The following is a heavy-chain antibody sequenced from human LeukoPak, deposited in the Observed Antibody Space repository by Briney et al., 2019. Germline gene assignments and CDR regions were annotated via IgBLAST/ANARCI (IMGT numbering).Heavy chain of an antibody. CDR2: IYTSGST. CDR1: GGSISSYY. D-gene: IGHD3-10*01. J-gene: IGHJ4*02. V-gene: IGHV4-4*07. CDR3: AREGNDLSFDY. Sequence: SSETLSLTCTVSGGSISSYYWSWLRQPSGKRLEWIGRIYTSGSTNYNPSLKSRVTMSVDTSKDQFSLKLSSVTAADTAVYYCAREGNDLSFDYWGQGTLVTVSS.